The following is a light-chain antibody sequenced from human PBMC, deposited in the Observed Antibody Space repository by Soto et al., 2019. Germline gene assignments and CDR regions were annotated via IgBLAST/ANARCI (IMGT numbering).Light chain of an antibody. V-gene: IGKV1-5*03. Sequence: DIQMTQSPSTLSASVGDRVTITCRASQTISHWLAWYQQRPVKAPNLLIYKASSLESGVSSRFSGSGFGTEVSLTSSSLQPDDFATYYCQHYNSYPYTFGQGTKLEIK. CDR2: KAS. CDR3: QHYNSYPYT. J-gene: IGKJ2*01. CDR1: QTISHW.